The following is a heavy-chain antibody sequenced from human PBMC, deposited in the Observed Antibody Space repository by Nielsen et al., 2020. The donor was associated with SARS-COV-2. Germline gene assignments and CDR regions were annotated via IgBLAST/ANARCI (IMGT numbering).Heavy chain of an antibody. Sequence: SLKISCAASGFTFSSYAMHWVRQAPGKGLEWVSGISWNSGSIGYADSVKGRFTISRDNAKNSLYLQMNSLRAEDTALYYCAKDMGERTGAFDIWGQGTMVTVSS. D-gene: IGHD1-1*01. J-gene: IGHJ3*02. CDR2: ISWNSGSI. CDR3: AKDMGERTGAFDI. CDR1: GFTFSSYA. V-gene: IGHV3-9*01.